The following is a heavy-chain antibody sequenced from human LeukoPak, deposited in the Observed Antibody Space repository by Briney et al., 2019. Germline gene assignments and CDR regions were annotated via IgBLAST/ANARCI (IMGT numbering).Heavy chain of an antibody. CDR3: ARVGSYAWFDP. D-gene: IGHD1-26*01. CDR2: IFHSGST. CDR1: SDSIFTSNW. Sequence: PSGTLSLTCTVSSDSIFTSNWWSWVRQPPGKGLEWIGQIFHSGSTSYSPSPKSRVTISVDTSKNQFSLKLSSVTAADTAVYYCARVGSYAWFDPWGQGTLVTVSS. J-gene: IGHJ5*02. V-gene: IGHV4-4*02.